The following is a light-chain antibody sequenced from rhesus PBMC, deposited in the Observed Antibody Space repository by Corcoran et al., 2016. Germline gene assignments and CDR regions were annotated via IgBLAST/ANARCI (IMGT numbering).Light chain of an antibody. CDR3: QHYGSRPLYS. CDR2: KAS. CDR1: QDIISW. J-gene: IGKJ2*01. V-gene: IGKV1-22*01. Sequence: DIQMTQSPSSLSASVGDTVTITCRASQDIISWLAWYQQKPGKAPKLLIYKASNLQSGVPSRFSGSGSGTDFTLTISSLQSEDFATCYCQHYGSRPLYSFGQGTKVEVK.